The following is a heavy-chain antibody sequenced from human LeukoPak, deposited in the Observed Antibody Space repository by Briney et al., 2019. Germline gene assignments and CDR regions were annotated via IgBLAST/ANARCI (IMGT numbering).Heavy chain of an antibody. CDR2: IIPILGIT. D-gene: IGHD3-22*01. CDR1: GGTFNNYA. V-gene: IGHV1-69*04. CDR3: ASFYYDSSGYDAFDI. J-gene: IGHJ3*02. Sequence: SVKVSCKASGGTFNNYAINWVRQAPGQGLEWMGRIIPILGITNYAQKFQGRVTITADKSTSTAYMELISLRSEDTAVYSCASFYYDSSGYDAFDIWGQGTMVTVSS.